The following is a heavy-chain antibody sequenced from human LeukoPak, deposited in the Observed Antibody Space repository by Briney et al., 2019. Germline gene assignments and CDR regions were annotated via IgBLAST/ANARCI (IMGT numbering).Heavy chain of an antibody. D-gene: IGHD3-22*01. CDR3: AGITMIVVVFDY. CDR1: GGSISSYY. V-gene: IGHV4-59*04. J-gene: IGHJ4*02. CDR2: IYYSGST. Sequence: SETLSLTCTVSGGSISSYYWSWIRQPPGKGLEWIGYIYYSGSTYYNPSLKSRVTISVDTSKNQFSLKLSSVTAADTAVYYCAGITMIVVVFDYWGQGTLVTVSS.